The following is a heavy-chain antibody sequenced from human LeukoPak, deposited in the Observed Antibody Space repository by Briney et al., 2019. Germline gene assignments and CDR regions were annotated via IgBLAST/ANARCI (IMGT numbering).Heavy chain of an antibody. D-gene: IGHD5-18*01. CDR1: GFTFSTYW. CDR2: INSDGSSP. CDR3: ARVEDTAMVVYYYYYMDV. J-gene: IGHJ6*03. Sequence: GGSLRLSCEASGFTFSTYWMHWVRQAPGKGLVWVSRINSDGSSPIYADFVKGRFTVSKDNAKNTVYLQMNSLRGEDTAVYYCARVEDTAMVVYYYYYMDVWGKGTTVTVSS. V-gene: IGHV3-74*01.